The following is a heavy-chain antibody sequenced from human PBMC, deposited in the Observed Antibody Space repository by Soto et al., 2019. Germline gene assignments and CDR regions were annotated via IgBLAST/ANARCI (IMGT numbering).Heavy chain of an antibody. Sequence: PWGSLRLSCAASGFTFSSYAMSWVRQAPGKGLEWVSAISGSAANTFYADSVKGRFTISRDNSKNTLYLQMSGLRAEDTAVYFCAKGSDHFASSGHNLESFQYWGQGTLVTVSS. CDR3: AKGSDHFASSGHNLESFQY. J-gene: IGHJ1*01. CDR2: ISGSAANT. V-gene: IGHV3-23*01. CDR1: GFTFSSYA. D-gene: IGHD3-22*01.